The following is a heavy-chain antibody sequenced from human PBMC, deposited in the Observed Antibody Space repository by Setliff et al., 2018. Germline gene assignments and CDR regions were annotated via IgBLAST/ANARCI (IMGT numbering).Heavy chain of an antibody. CDR1: GYSFPSYG. CDR2: ISAYNGFI. Sequence: GASVKVSCKASGYSFPSYGISWVRQAPGQGLERMGWISAYNGFIIYAQMFQGRVIMTTDTSTSTAYMELRSLRSDDTAVYYCARDRPMVVVADNLALFDYWGQGTLVTVSS. D-gene: IGHD2-15*01. V-gene: IGHV1-18*01. CDR3: ARDRPMVVVADNLALFDY. J-gene: IGHJ4*02.